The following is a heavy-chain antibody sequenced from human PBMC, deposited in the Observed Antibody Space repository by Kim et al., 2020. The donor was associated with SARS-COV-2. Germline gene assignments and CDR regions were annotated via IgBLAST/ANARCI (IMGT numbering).Heavy chain of an antibody. CDR1: GFTFSTYW. J-gene: IGHJ6*02. CDR2: INTDGSST. CDR3: ARGDISYGMDV. V-gene: IGHV3-74*01. D-gene: IGHD2-15*01. Sequence: GGSLRLSCAASGFTFSTYWMYWVRQAPRKGLVCVSRINTDGSSTTYADSVKGRFTISRDNAKNTLYLQMNSLRGEDTAVYYCARGDISYGMDVWGQGTTVTVSS.